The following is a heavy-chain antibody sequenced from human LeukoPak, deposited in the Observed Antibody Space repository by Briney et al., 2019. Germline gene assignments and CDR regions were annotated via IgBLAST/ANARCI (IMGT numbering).Heavy chain of an antibody. D-gene: IGHD2-2*02. V-gene: IGHV1-2*02. J-gene: IGHJ1*01. CDR1: GYTLTGYY. CDR2: INPNSGGT. CDR3: ARVHLDCSSTSCYRVEYFQH. Sequence: ASVKVSCEASGYTLTGYYMHWVRQAPGQGLEWMGWINPNSGGTNYAQKFQGRVTMTRDTSISTAYMELSRLRSGDTAVYYCARVHLDCSSTSCYRVEYFQHWGQGTLVTVSS.